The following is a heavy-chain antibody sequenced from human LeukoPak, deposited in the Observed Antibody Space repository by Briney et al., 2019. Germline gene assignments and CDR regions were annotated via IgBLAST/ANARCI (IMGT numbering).Heavy chain of an antibody. Sequence: GASVKVSCKASGYTFTSYYMHWVRQAPGQGLEWMGIINPSDGNTTYAQKFQGRVTMTRDTSTSTVSMELSSLRSEDTAVYYCARIVSDGSSGWYNLDYWGQGTLVTVSS. V-gene: IGHV1-46*01. CDR3: ARIVSDGSSGWYNLDY. D-gene: IGHD6-19*01. J-gene: IGHJ4*02. CDR2: INPSDGNT. CDR1: GYTFTSYY.